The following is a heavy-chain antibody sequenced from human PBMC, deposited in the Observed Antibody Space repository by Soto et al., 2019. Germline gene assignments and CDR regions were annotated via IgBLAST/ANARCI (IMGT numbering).Heavy chain of an antibody. CDR2: ISSSSSYI. J-gene: IGHJ3*02. CDR3: ARRRSSSGPDDAFDI. Sequence: GGSLRLSCAASGFTFSSYSMNWVRQAPGKGLEWVSSISSSSSYIYYADSVKGRFTISRDNAKNSLYLQMNSLRAEDTAVYYCARRRSSSGPDDAFDIWGQGTMVTVSS. V-gene: IGHV3-21*01. CDR1: GFTFSSYS. D-gene: IGHD6-19*01.